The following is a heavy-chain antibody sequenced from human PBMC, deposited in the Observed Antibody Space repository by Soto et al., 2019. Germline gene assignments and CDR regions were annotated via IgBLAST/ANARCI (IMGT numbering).Heavy chain of an antibody. CDR2: ISSSSSTI. CDR3: ARGGRYYYGSGSYSFPFDP. V-gene: IGHV3-48*02. J-gene: IGHJ5*02. Sequence: PGGSLRLSCAASGFTFSSYSMNWVRQAPGKGLEWVSYISSSSSTIYYADSVKGRFTISRDNAKNSLYLQMNSLRDEDTAVYYCARGGRYYYGSGSYSFPFDPWGQGTLVTVSS. CDR1: GFTFSSYS. D-gene: IGHD3-10*01.